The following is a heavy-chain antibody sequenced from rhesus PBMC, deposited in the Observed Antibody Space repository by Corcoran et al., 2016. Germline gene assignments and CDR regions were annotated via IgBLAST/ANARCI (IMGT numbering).Heavy chain of an antibody. CDR3: ARDGDTVGESFFDY. V-gene: IGHV4-165*01. Sequence: QVQLQESGPGLVKPSETLSLTCAVSGGSISGYWWGWIRTPPGKGLEWSGYSGDSSRSTSYKPTHESRVTISTDTAKNQFSLKLSSVTDADTAVYYCARDGDTVGESFFDYWGQGVLVTVSS. CDR1: GGSISGYW. D-gene: IGHD5-24*01. J-gene: IGHJ4*01. CDR2: SGDSSRST.